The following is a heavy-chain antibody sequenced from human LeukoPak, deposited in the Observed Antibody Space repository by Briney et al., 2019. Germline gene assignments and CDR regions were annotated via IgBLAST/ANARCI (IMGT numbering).Heavy chain of an antibody. Sequence: GASVKVSCKASGYTFTSYDINWVRQATGQGLEWMGWMNPNSGNTGYAQKFRGRVTITRNTSISTAYMELSSLRSEDTAVYYCARGRYCSSTSCFRWFDPWGQGTLVTVSS. J-gene: IGHJ5*02. CDR1: GYTFTSYD. D-gene: IGHD2-2*01. CDR2: MNPNSGNT. CDR3: ARGRYCSSTSCFRWFDP. V-gene: IGHV1-8*03.